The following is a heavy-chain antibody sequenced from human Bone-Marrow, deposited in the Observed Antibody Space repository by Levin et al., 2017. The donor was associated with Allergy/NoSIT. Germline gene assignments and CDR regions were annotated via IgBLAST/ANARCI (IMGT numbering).Heavy chain of an antibody. CDR1: GFTFSSYA. J-gene: IGHJ4*02. CDR2: ISYDGSNK. D-gene: IGHD6-13*01. CDR3: ARGSSSSWYLVRGPYFDY. Sequence: LSLTCAASGFTFSSYAMHWVRQAPGKGLEWVAVISYDGSNKYYADSVKGRFTISRDNSKNTLYLQMNSLRAEDTAVYYCARGSSSSWYLVRGPYFDYWGQGTLVTVSS. V-gene: IGHV3-30*04.